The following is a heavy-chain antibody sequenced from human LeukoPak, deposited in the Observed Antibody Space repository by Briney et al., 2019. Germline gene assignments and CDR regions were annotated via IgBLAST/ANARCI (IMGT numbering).Heavy chain of an antibody. J-gene: IGHJ4*02. CDR1: GFTFSSYS. D-gene: IGHD1-26*01. Sequence: GSLRLSCAASGFTFSSYSWNRVRQAPGKGLEWGSSISSGSRYIHYADSVKGRFTTSRANAKNSLYLQMNSLSGEDTAVYYCTRVGWGQEWELLGLDYWGQGTLVTVSS. CDR2: ISSGSRYI. V-gene: IGHV3-21*01. CDR3: TRVGWGQEWELLGLDY.